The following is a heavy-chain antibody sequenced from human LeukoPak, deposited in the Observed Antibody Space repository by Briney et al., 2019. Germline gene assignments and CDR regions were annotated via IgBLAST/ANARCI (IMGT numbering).Heavy chain of an antibody. CDR3: ARVDGVQLWLSYYYMDV. V-gene: IGHV3-49*04. Sequence: GGSLRLSCTASGFTFGDYAMSWVRQAPGKGLEWVGFIRSKAYGGTTEYAASVKGRFTISRDDSKSIAYLQMNSLRAEDTAVYYCARVDGVQLWLSYYYMDVWGKGTTVTVSS. J-gene: IGHJ6*03. D-gene: IGHD5-18*01. CDR1: GFTFGDYA. CDR2: IRSKAYGGTT.